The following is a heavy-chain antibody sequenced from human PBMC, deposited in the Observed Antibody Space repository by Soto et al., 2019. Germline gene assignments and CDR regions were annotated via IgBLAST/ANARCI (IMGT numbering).Heavy chain of an antibody. Sequence: QITLEESGPTLVKPPKTLTLTCTSSGSSPSTTELGWAWIVQPPGKSLEWLQLIYWNNEKRYSPPLKSRLTITKDTSKNQVVLSMTNMDPVDTATYYCAHEGYGSDNWFDAWGQGTRVTVSS. CDR1: GSSPSTTELG. D-gene: IGHD6-13*01. CDR3: AHEGYGSDNWFDA. CDR2: IYWNNEK. V-gene: IGHV2-5*01. J-gene: IGHJ5*02.